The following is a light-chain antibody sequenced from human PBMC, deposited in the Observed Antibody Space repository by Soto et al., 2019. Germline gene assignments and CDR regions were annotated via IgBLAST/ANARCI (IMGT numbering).Light chain of an antibody. CDR1: SSDVGGYNY. CDR2: DVS. J-gene: IGLJ2*01. Sequence: QSALTQPASVSGSPGQSITISCTGTSSDVGGYNYVSWYQQHPGKSPKLMIYDVSNRPSGVSNRFSGSKSGNTASLTISGLQAEDEADYYCSSYTRSILFGGGTKLTVL. CDR3: SSYTRSIL. V-gene: IGLV2-14*01.